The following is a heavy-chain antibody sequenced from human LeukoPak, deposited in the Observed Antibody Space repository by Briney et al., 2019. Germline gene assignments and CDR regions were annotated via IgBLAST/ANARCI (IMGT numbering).Heavy chain of an antibody. CDR2: VYYSGST. J-gene: IGHJ4*02. CDR3: ARVSGYDWESFYDY. Sequence: PSETLSLTCTVSGGSISSYYWSWLRQPPGKGLEWIGYVYYSGSTNYNPSLKSRVTISVATSKNQFSLKLSSVTAADTAVYYCARVSGYDWESFYDYWGQGTLVTVSS. D-gene: IGHD5-12*01. V-gene: IGHV4-59*01. CDR1: GGSISSYY.